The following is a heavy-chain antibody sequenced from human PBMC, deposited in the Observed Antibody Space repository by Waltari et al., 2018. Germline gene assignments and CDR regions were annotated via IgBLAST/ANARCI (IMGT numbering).Heavy chain of an antibody. J-gene: IGHJ4*02. Sequence: EVQLVVSGGGLVQPGGSLRLSCPGSGFTFSNSWMDWVRQAPGKGLEWVANIKPDGSESHYVDSVQGRFTVSRDNTQNLLYLQMNTLRVDDTAVYYCSLSLNSWGQGTLVTVSP. V-gene: IGHV3-7*01. CDR2: IKPDGSES. CDR3: SLSLNS. CDR1: GFTFSNSW.